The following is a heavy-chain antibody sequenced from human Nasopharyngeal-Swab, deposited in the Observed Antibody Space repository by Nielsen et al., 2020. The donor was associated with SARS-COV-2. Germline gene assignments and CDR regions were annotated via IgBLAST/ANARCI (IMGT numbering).Heavy chain of an antibody. CDR3: ARLYYGSGWYVGAYFDY. CDR2: IYSGGST. V-gene: IGHV3-66*01. J-gene: IGHJ4*02. D-gene: IGHD6-19*01. CDR1: GFTVSSNY. Sequence: GESLKISCAASGFTVSSNYMSWVRQAPGKGLEWVSVIYSGGSTYYADPVKGRFTISRDNSKNTLYLQMNSLRAEDTAVYYCARLYYGSGWYVGAYFDYWGQGTLVTVSS.